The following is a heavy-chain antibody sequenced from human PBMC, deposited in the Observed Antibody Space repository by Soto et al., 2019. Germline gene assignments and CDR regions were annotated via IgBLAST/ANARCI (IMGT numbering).Heavy chain of an antibody. V-gene: IGHV3-11*06. J-gene: IGHJ2*01. CDR3: ARDSKIRGTNWYFDL. CDR1: GFTFSDRF. D-gene: IGHD3-10*01. CDR2: ISNSGHHT. Sequence: QVHLVESGGGLVKPGGSLRLSCSASGFTFSDRFMSWIRQAPGKGLEWISYISNSGHHTSFADSVKGRFTISRDKAKNSLCLQMNSLRVDDTALYYCARDSKIRGTNWYFDLWGRGTLVTVSS.